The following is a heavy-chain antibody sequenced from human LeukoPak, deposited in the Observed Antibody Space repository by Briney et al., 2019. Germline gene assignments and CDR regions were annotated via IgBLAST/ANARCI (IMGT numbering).Heavy chain of an antibody. CDR1: GYSISDF. D-gene: IGHD3-22*01. CDR3: AGKYYYDSGGYYYVDY. V-gene: IGHV4-38-2*02. J-gene: IGHJ4*02. Sequence: SETLSLTCTVSGYSISDFWGWIRQPPGKGLEWIGGIYHTGHTFYNPSLKSRVTLSLDTSKNQFSLKLSSVTAADTAVYYCAGKYYYDSGGYYYVDYWGQGTLVTVSS. CDR2: IYHTGHT.